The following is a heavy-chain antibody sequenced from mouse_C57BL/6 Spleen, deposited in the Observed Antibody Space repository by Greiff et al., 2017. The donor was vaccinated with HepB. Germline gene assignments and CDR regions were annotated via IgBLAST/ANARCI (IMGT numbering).Heavy chain of an antibody. CDR1: GFTFSDYG. V-gene: IGHV5-17*01. CDR3: ARWEYYDYDGYFDV. Sequence: EVMLVESGGGLVKPGGSLKLSCAASGFTFSDYGMHWVRQAPEKGLEWVAYISSGSSTIYYADTVKGRFTISRDNAKNTLFLQMTSLRSEDTAMYYCARWEYYDYDGYFDVWGTGTTVTVSS. D-gene: IGHD2-4*01. J-gene: IGHJ1*03. CDR2: ISSGSSTI.